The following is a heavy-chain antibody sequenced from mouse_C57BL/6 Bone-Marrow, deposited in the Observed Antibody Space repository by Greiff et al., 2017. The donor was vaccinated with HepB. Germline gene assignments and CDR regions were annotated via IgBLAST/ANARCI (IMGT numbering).Heavy chain of an antibody. V-gene: IGHV1-64*01. CDR1: GYPFPSHW. CDR3: ARWGTTGGFAY. D-gene: IGHD1-1*01. CDR2: IHPNSGST. J-gene: IGHJ3*01. Sequence: QVQLQQPGAELVKPGASVKLFCKASGYPFPSHWMHRVKQRPGQGLEWIGMIHPNSGSTNYNEKFKSKATLTVDKSSSTAYMQLSSLTSEDSAVYYCARWGTTGGFAYWGQGTLVTVSA.